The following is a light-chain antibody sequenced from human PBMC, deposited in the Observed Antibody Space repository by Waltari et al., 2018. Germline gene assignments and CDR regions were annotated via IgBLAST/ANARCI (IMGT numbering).Light chain of an antibody. CDR1: ALPRQY. V-gene: IGLV3-25*02. J-gene: IGLJ3*02. CDR3: QSFDIRLSGGVV. Sequence: SYDLTQPPSVSVSPGQAAKITCTGDALPRQYVYWYQQKPGRAPLQIMSKNIERPSGIPERFSGSKSDTSASLAIGGLQAEDEADYYCQSFDIRLSGGVVFGGGTKVTVL. CDR2: KNI.